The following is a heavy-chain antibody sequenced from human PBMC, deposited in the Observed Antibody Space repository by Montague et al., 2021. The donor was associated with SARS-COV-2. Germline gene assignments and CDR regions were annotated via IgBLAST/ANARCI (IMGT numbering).Heavy chain of an antibody. V-gene: IGHV4-59*08. Sequence: SETLSLTCTVSGGSISSYYWSWIRQPPGKRLEWIGYIYYSGSTNYNPSLKSRVTISVDTSKNRFSLKLSSVTAADTAVYYCARQYYDSSGEDAFDIWGQGTMVTVSS. J-gene: IGHJ3*02. CDR2: IYYSGST. CDR1: GGSISSYY. CDR3: ARQYYDSSGEDAFDI. D-gene: IGHD3-22*01.